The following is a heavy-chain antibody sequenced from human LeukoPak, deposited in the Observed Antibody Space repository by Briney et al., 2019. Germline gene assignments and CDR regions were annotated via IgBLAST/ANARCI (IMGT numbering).Heavy chain of an antibody. CDR2: IYYSGNT. D-gene: IGHD2-2*01. CDR3: ARVGRIYCSSTSCFDAFDI. V-gene: IGHV4-39*07. J-gene: IGHJ3*02. Sequence: PSETLSLTCTVSGGSISSSSYYWGWIRQPPGKGLEWVGTIYYSGNTYYNPSLKSRVTMSVDTSKNQFSLKLSSVTAADTAVYYCARVGRIYCSSTSCFDAFDIWGQGTMVTVSS. CDR1: GGSISSSSYY.